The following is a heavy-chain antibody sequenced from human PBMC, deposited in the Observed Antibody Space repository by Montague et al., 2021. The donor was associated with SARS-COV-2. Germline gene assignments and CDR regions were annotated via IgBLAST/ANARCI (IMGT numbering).Heavy chain of an antibody. Sequence: PALVKPTQTLTLTCTLSGFSLSTSGMCVSWIRQPPGKALEWLALIDWDDDKYYSTSLKTRLTNSKYTSKNQVVLTMTNMDPVDTATYYCARTYYYGSVRYYTYSFDDWGQGTLVTVSS. J-gene: IGHJ4*01. D-gene: IGHD3-10*01. CDR1: GFSLSTSGMC. CDR3: ARTYYYGSVRYYTYSFDD. CDR2: IDWDDDK. V-gene: IGHV2-70*01.